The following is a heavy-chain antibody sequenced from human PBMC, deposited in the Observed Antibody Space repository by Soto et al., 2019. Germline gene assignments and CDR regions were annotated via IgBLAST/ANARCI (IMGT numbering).Heavy chain of an antibody. D-gene: IGHD4-17*01. CDR3: AKDTAADDYGDYGMDV. V-gene: IGHV3-23*01. Sequence: PGGSLRLSCAASGFTFSSYAMTWVRQAPGEGLEWVSVSGSGGRTNYADSVKGRFTISRDNSKNTLYLHMNSLRADDTAVYYCAKDTAADDYGDYGMDVWGQGTTVTVS. CDR2: SGSGGRT. CDR1: GFTFSSYA. J-gene: IGHJ6*02.